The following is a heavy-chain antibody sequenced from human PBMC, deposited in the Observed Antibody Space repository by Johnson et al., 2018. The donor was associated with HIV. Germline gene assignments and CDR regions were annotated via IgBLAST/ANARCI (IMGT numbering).Heavy chain of an antibody. J-gene: IGHJ3*02. V-gene: IGHV3-20*04. D-gene: IGHD4-17*01. CDR1: GFLFSRYA. CDR3: ARDSTPWGDDYVDYAFDI. CDR2: INWNGGST. Sequence: VQLVESGGGVVQPGRSLRLSCAASGFLFSRYAMHWVRQAPGKGLEWVSGINWNGGSTGYADSVKGRFTISRDHAKNSLFLQMNSLRAEDTAVYYCARDSTPWGDDYVDYAFDIWGQGTVVTVSS.